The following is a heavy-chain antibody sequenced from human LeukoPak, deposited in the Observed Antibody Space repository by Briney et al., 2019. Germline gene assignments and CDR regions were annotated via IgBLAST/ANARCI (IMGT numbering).Heavy chain of an antibody. CDR3: AMYSSGRYYFAY. V-gene: IGHV1-2*06. J-gene: IGHJ4*02. D-gene: IGHD6-19*01. CDR2: INPNSGGT. Sequence: ASVKVSCKASGYTFTGYYMHLVRQAPGQGLEWMGRINPNSGGTNYAQKFQGRVTITRDTSISTAYMELSRLRSDDTAVYYCAMYSSGRYYFAYWGQGTLVTVSS. CDR1: GYTFTGYY.